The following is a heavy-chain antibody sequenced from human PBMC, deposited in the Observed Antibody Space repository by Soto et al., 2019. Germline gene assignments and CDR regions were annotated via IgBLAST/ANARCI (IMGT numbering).Heavy chain of an antibody. J-gene: IGHJ5*02. Sequence: QITLKESGPTVVKPTQTLTLTCTFSGFSLTTTEVGVGWIRQPPGKALEWLALIYWDDDKRYSPSLKRRLTITKDTSKNPVVLTMTNMDPVDTATYYCAHRRGYNWFDPWGQGTLVTVSS. V-gene: IGHV2-5*02. D-gene: IGHD3-16*01. CDR2: IYWDDDK. CDR1: GFSLTTTEVG. CDR3: AHRRGYNWFDP.